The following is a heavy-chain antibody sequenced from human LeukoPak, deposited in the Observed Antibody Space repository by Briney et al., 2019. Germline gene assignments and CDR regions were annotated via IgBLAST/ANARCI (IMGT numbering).Heavy chain of an antibody. J-gene: IGHJ4*02. Sequence: PSETLSLTCAVYGGSFSGYYWSWIRQPPGKGLEWIGEINHSGSTNYNPSLKSRVHISVDTSKNQFSLKLSSVTAADTAVYYYASFCTVATICPFDYWGQGTLVTVSS. D-gene: IGHD5-12*01. CDR3: ASFCTVATICPFDY. CDR2: INHSGST. V-gene: IGHV4-34*01. CDR1: GGSFSGYY.